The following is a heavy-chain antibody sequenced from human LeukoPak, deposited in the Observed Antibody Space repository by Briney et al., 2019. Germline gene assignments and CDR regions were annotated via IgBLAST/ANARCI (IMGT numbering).Heavy chain of an antibody. Sequence: PSETLSLTCAVYGGSLSGYYWNWIRQPPGKGLEWIGEINHSGSTNYNPSLKSRVTISVDTSKNQFSLKLSSVTAADTAVYYCARDHRRDYDFWSGYPNFDYWGQGTLVTVSS. V-gene: IGHV4-34*01. D-gene: IGHD3-3*01. CDR2: INHSGST. J-gene: IGHJ4*02. CDR3: ARDHRRDYDFWSGYPNFDY. CDR1: GGSLSGYY.